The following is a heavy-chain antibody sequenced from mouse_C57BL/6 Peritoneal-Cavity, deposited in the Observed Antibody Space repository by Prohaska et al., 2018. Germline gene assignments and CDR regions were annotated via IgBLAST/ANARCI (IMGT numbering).Heavy chain of an antibody. Sequence: QIQLQQSGPELVKPGASVKISCKASGYTFTDYYINCVKHRPVQGLAWIGWIYPGSGNPKYNEKFKGKATFTVDTSSSTAYMQLSSLTSEDSAVYFCARNSGSYYGSSDWYCDVCGTGSTVTVAS. D-gene: IGHD1-1*01. CDR3: ARNSGSYYGSSDWYCDV. V-gene: IGHV1-84*01. J-gene: IGHJ1*03. CDR2: IYPGSGNP. CDR1: GYTFTDYY.